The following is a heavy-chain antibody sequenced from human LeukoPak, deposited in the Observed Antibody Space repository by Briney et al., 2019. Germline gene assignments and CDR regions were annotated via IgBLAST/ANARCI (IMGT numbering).Heavy chain of an antibody. Sequence: SETLSLTCTVSGGSISSYYWSWVRQPPGKGLERIGYIQNSVTSYTDNPSLKSRVTILVDTSKNQFSLKVTSVTAADTAVYYCVRSPQLDPWGQGTLVTVSS. CDR1: GGSISSYY. V-gene: IGHV4-59*01. CDR3: VRSPQLDP. J-gene: IGHJ5*02. CDR2: IQNSVTSY.